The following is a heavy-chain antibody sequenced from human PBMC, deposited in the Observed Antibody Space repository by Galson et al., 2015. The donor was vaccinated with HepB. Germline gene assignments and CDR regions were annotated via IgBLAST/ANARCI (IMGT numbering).Heavy chain of an antibody. D-gene: IGHD3-3*01. J-gene: IGHJ6*03. CDR3: ARDSRDYDSWSEYVAYYYYMDV. V-gene: IGHV3-7*01. Sequence: SLRLSCAASGFMFSSYWMSWVRQAPGKGLEWVANINQDGSEKYYVDSVKGRITISRDNAKNSLYLQMNSLRDEDTAVYYCARDSRDYDSWSEYVAYYYYMDVWGKGTTVTVSS. CDR1: GFMFSSYW. CDR2: INQDGSEK.